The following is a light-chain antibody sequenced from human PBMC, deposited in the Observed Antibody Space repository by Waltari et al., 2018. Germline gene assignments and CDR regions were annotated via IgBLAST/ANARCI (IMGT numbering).Light chain of an antibody. Sequence: QSALTQPASVSGSPGQSITISCTGIGSAIDDSDFVSWCQHHPGKAPRVIIYDVTNRPCGICDRFSASKSANAASLPISGLQPEDEGDYYCTSQTLDGVVLFGGGTQVTVL. CDR1: GSAIDDSDF. V-gene: IGLV2-14*03. J-gene: IGLJ3*02. CDR3: TSQTLDGVVL. CDR2: DVT.